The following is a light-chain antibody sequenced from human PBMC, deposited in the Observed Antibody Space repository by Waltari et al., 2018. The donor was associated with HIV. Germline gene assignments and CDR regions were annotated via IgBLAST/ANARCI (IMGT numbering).Light chain of an antibody. CDR1: QTTSTY. J-gene: IGKJ2*01. Sequence: IQMTQSPSSLSASVGDRVTITCRASQTTSTYLNWYQQKPGKAPNLLISDASSLQSGVPPRFSGSGFGTDFTLTISSLQPEDFATYFCQQTYSIPYTFGQGTKLEIK. CDR2: DAS. CDR3: QQTYSIPYT. V-gene: IGKV1-39*01.